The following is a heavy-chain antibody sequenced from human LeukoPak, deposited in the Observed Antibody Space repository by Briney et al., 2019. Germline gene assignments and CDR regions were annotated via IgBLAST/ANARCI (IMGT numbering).Heavy chain of an antibody. CDR3: ARSGYGYWDY. D-gene: IGHD5-18*01. Sequence: SETLSLTCTVSGGSVSSVRHYLSWIRQPPGNGLEWIGYINYSDSTNYNPSLKSRVTISVDTSEHQFSLKVSSVTAADTVVYYCARSGYGYWDYWGQGILVTVSS. CDR1: GGSVSSVRHY. V-gene: IGHV4-61*01. CDR2: INYSDST. J-gene: IGHJ4*02.